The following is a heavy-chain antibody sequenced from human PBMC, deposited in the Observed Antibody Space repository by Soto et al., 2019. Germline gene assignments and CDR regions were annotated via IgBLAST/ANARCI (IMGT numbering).Heavy chain of an antibody. CDR1: GYTFTIYG. Sequence: QVQLVQSGAEVKKPGASVKVSCKASGYTFTIYGISWVRQAPRQGLEWMGWISAYNGNTNYAQKLQGRVTLTTDTSTSTAYMELRSLRSDDTAVYYCQRAYYYDSSGYYFDYWGQGTLVTVSS. CDR3: QRAYYYDSSGYYFDY. J-gene: IGHJ4*02. CDR2: ISAYNGNT. V-gene: IGHV1-18*01. D-gene: IGHD3-22*01.